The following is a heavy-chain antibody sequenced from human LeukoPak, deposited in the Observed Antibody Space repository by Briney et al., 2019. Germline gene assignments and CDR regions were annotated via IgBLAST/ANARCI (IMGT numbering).Heavy chain of an antibody. V-gene: IGHV4-59*08. CDR1: GGSISSCY. Sequence: SETLSLTCTVSGGSISSCYWSWIRHPPAQGMGLMWYIYYSGTTKYNPSLKSRVTISVDMSKNQFSLNLSSVTAADTAVYYCARHALLEWLPIYFDYWGQGTLVTVSS. CDR3: ARHALLEWLPIYFDY. J-gene: IGHJ4*02. D-gene: IGHD3-3*01. CDR2: IYYSGTT.